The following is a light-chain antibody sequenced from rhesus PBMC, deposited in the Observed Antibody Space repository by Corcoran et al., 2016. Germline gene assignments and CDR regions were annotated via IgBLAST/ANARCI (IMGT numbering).Light chain of an antibody. V-gene: IGKV1-44*02. CDR1: QTISSY. Sequence: DIQMTQSPSSLSASVGDRVTITCRASQTISSYLAWYQQKPGKVPNLLVYVASSLESGVPSRCSGSGAGTEFTLTISSLQPEDFATYYCQQHNSHPWTFGQGTKVEIK. CDR2: VAS. CDR3: QQHNSHPWT. J-gene: IGKJ1*01.